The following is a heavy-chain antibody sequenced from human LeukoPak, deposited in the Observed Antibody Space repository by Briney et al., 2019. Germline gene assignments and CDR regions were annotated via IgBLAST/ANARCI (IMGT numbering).Heavy chain of an antibody. V-gene: IGHV1-69*13. Sequence: SVKVSCKASGGTFSSYAISWVRQAPGQGLEWMGGIIPIFGTANYAQKFQGRVTITADESTSTAYMELSSLRSEDTAVYYCAKSVVVITFRFDDWGQGALVTVSS. D-gene: IGHD2-15*01. CDR1: GGTFSSYA. CDR2: IIPIFGTA. CDR3: AKSVVVITFRFDD. J-gene: IGHJ4*02.